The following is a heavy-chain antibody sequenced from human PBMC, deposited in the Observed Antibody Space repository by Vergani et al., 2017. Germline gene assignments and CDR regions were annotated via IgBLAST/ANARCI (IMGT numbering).Heavy chain of an antibody. V-gene: IGHV4-39*01. CDR3: ARLKRGVYFDY. J-gene: IGHJ4*02. CDR2: IYYSGST. CDR1: GGSISSSSYY. Sequence: QVQLQQWGAGLLKPSETLSLTCTVSGGSISSSSYYWGWIRQPPGKGLEWIGSIYYSGSTYYNPSLKSRVTISVDTSKNQFSLKLSSVTAADTAVYYCARLKRGVYFDYWGQGTLVTVSS.